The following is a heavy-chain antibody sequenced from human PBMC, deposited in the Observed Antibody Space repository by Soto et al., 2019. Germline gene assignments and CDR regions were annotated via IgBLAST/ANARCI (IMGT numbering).Heavy chain of an antibody. CDR3: GKGGGGIPDS. CDR1: GFAFSNYG. J-gene: IGHJ5*01. D-gene: IGHD3-10*01. CDR2: ISSSGIRT. Sequence: EVQLLESGGGLVQPGGSPRLSCAASGFAFSNYGINWVRQAPGKGLEWVSGISSSGIRTYYAHSVRGRFTISRDNSKNQGFLPVGRLTTEGTAVYFRGKGGGGIPDSWGHGTLVTVSS. V-gene: IGHV3-23*01.